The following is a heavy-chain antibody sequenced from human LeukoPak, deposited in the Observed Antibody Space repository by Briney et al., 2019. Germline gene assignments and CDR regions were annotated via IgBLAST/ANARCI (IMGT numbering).Heavy chain of an antibody. CDR2: ISGSGGST. Sequence: GGSLRPSCAASGFTFSSYAMSWVRQAPGKGLEWVSAISGSGGSTYYADSVKGRFTISRDNSKNTLYLQMNSLRAEDTAVYYCAKDLVATIAGGWGQGTLVTVSS. J-gene: IGHJ4*02. D-gene: IGHD5-12*01. CDR1: GFTFSSYA. V-gene: IGHV3-23*01. CDR3: AKDLVATIAGG.